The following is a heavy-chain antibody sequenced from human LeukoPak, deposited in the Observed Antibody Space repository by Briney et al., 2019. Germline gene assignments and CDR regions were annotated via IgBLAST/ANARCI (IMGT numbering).Heavy chain of an antibody. J-gene: IGHJ6*04. CDR3: AKEDLYSGMDV. CDR2: ISDSGGST. CDR1: GFTFSGYA. Sequence: GGSLSLSCAASGFTFSGYAMSWVRQAPGKGLKWVSAISDSGGSTYSAAPVTGRFTISRDNSKNPVYLQMNSLRAEDTAVYYCAKEDLYSGMDVWGKGTTVTVSS. V-gene: IGHV3-23*01.